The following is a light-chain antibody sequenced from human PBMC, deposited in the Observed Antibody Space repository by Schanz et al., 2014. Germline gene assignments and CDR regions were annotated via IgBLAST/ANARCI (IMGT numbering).Light chain of an antibody. Sequence: EIVLTQSPATLSLSPGERATLSCRASQSVRSYLAWYQHKPGQTPRLLIYDASKRATGIPARFSGSGSGTDFTLTISSLEAEDFAVYYCQQFGGSPLTFGAGTKVDIK. CDR1: QSVRSY. J-gene: IGKJ4*01. CDR3: QQFGGSPLT. CDR2: DAS. V-gene: IGKV3-11*01.